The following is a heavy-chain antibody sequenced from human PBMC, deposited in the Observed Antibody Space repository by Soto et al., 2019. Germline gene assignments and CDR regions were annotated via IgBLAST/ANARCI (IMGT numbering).Heavy chain of an antibody. CDR2: IYYSGST. J-gene: IGHJ5*02. CDR3: ARSAYWFDP. V-gene: IGHV4-59*08. Sequence: SETLSLTCTVSGGSISSYYWSWIRQPPGKGLEWIGYIYYSGSTNYNPSLKSRVTISVDTSKNQFSLKLSSVTAADTAVYYCARSAYWFDPWGQGTLVTVPQ. CDR1: GGSISSYY.